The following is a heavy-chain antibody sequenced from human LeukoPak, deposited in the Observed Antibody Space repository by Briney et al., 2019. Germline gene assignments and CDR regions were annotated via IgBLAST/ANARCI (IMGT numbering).Heavy chain of an antibody. CDR3: IGRRATVY. Sequence: GGSLRLSCAASGFTFTSYSMNWVRQAPGKGLEWVSSISSSSSYIYYAVSVKGRFTISRGNAKNSLYLQMNSLRAEDTAVYYCIGRRATVYWGQGTLVTVAS. CDR2: ISSSSSYI. V-gene: IGHV3-21*01. D-gene: IGHD4-11*01. CDR1: GFTFTSYS. J-gene: IGHJ4*02.